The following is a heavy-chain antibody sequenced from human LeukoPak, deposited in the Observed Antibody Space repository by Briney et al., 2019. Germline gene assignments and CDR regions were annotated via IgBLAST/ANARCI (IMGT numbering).Heavy chain of an antibody. CDR3: ARESQVVPAASGDY. J-gene: IGHJ4*02. V-gene: IGHV1-18*01. D-gene: IGHD2-2*01. CDR2: ISAYNGNT. Sequence: ASVKVSCKASGYTFTSYGINWVRQAPGQGLEWVGWISAYNGNTNYAQKLQGRVTMTTDTSTSTAYMELRSLRSDDTAVYYCARESQVVPAASGDYWGQGTLVTVSP. CDR1: GYTFTSYG.